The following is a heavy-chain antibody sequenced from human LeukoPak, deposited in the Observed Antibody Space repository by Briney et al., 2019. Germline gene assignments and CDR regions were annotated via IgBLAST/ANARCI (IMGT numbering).Heavy chain of an antibody. V-gene: IGHV3-11*05. D-gene: IGHD2-21*01. J-gene: IGHJ6*02. CDR3: AREIPGYGMDV. Sequence: GGSLRLSCAASGFTFSDYYRRWIRQAPGKGLEWVSYIWSSSSNTNYADSVKGRFTISRDKAKNSLYLQMNSLRAEDTAVYYCAREIPGYGMDVWGQGTTVTVSS. CDR2: IWSSSSNT. CDR1: GFTFSDYY.